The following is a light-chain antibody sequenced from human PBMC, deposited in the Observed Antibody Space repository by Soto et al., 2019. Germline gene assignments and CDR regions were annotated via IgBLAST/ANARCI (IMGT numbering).Light chain of an antibody. J-gene: IGKJ1*01. CDR1: QSVSSY. V-gene: IGKV3-11*01. CDR3: QQYGSSSWT. Sequence: EIVLTQSPATLSLSPGERATLSCRASQSVSSYLAWYQQKPGQAPRLLIYDASNRATGIPARFSGSGSGTDFTLTISSLEPEDFAVYYCQQYGSSSWTFGQGTKWIS. CDR2: DAS.